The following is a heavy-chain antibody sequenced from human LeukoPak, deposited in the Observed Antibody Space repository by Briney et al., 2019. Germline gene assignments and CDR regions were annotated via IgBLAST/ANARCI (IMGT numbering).Heavy chain of an antibody. Sequence: ASVKVSCEASGYSFTSYYMQWVRQAPGQGLEWMGIINPIGGSTTYAQNFQGRVTMTRDTSTSTVYMDLTSLRSEDTAVYYCARGYYDFPFWGQGTLVTVSS. CDR3: ARGYYDFPF. CDR2: INPIGGST. CDR1: GYSFTSYY. D-gene: IGHD3-3*01. V-gene: IGHV1-46*01. J-gene: IGHJ4*02.